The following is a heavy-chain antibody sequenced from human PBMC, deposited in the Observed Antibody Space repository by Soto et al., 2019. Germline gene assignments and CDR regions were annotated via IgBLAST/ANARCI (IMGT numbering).Heavy chain of an antibody. J-gene: IGHJ4*02. CDR1: GFSFGSYA. CDR2: ISGSDGKT. Sequence: GGSLRLSCAASGFSFGSYALSWVRQAPGKGLEWVSTISGSDGKTFYADSVKGRFSISRDTSQNTLYLQMNSLRADDTAIYYCARWSCLDYWGQGTLVTVSS. V-gene: IGHV3-23*01. CDR3: ARWSCLDY. D-gene: IGHD1-26*01.